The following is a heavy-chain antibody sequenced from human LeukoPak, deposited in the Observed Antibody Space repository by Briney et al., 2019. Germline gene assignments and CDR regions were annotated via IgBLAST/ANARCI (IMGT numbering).Heavy chain of an antibody. J-gene: IGHJ6*04. Sequence: GGSLRLSCAASGFTLSNYNMNWVRQAPGKGLEWVANIKQDGSEKYYVDSVKGRFTISRDNAKNSLYLQMNSLRAEDTAVYYCAELGITMIGGVWGKGTTVTISS. CDR3: AELGITMIGGV. CDR1: GFTLSNYN. CDR2: IKQDGSEK. V-gene: IGHV3-7*01. D-gene: IGHD3-10*02.